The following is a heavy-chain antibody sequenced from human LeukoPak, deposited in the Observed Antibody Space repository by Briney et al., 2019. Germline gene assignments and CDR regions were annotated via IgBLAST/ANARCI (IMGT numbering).Heavy chain of an antibody. CDR3: ARVGSSWPHYYFDY. V-gene: IGHV4-39*07. CDR2: IYYSGST. D-gene: IGHD6-13*01. J-gene: IGHJ4*02. Sequence: SETLSLTCAVSGGSISSSSYWAWIRQPPGKGLEWIGNIYYSGSTYYNPSLKSRVTISVDTSKNHFSLKLSSVTAADTAVYNCARVGSSWPHYYFDYWGQGTLVTVSS. CDR1: GGSISSSSY.